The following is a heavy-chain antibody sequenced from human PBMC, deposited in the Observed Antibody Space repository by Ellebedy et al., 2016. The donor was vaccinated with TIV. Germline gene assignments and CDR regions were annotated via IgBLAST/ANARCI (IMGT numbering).Heavy chain of an antibody. CDR2: FIPLLERA. Sequence: AASVKVSCKASGGTFTNYAISWVRQAPGQGLEWIGGFIPLLERANYAQNFQARVTITAYTSTTTVYMELSYLRSEDTAVYYCARDSGLYLNVLRGFPPYYFYLDDWGTGTTVIVSS. V-gene: IGHV1-69*10. CDR1: GGTFTNYA. D-gene: IGHD3-10*02. J-gene: IGHJ6*03. CDR3: ARDSGLYLNVLRGFPPYYFYLDD.